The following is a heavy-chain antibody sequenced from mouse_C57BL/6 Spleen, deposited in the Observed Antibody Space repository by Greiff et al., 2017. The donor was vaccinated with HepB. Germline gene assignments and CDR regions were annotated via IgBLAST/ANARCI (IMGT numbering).Heavy chain of an antibody. CDR1: GFTFSDYY. Sequence: EVKLVESEGGLVQPGSSMKLSCTASGFTFSDYYMAWVRQVPEKGLEWVANINYDDSSTYYLDSLKSRFIISRDNAKNILYLQMSSLKSEDTATYYCARDVPYYYGSRYWYFDVWGTGTTVTVSS. CDR3: ARDVPYYYGSRYWYFDV. CDR2: INYDDSST. V-gene: IGHV5-16*01. D-gene: IGHD1-1*01. J-gene: IGHJ1*03.